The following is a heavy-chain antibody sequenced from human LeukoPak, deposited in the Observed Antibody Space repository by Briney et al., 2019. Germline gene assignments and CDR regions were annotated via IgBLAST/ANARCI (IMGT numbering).Heavy chain of an antibody. CDR1: GGSINSNNYY. Sequence: SETLPLTCTVSGGSINSNNYYWGWIRQPPGKGLEWIGSIYSSGSAYYNPSLKSRVTISVDTSKNQFSLKLSSVTAADTAVYYCARARGDYWGQGTLVTVSS. CDR2: IYSSGSA. CDR3: ARARGDY. J-gene: IGHJ4*02. V-gene: IGHV4-39*07. D-gene: IGHD3-10*01.